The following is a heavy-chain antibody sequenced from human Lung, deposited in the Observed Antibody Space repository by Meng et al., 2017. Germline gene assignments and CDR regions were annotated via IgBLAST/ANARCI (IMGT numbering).Heavy chain of an antibody. CDR2: INHSGST. CDR1: GGSFSDYY. J-gene: IGHJ4*02. D-gene: IGHD4-11*01. V-gene: IGHV4-34*01. CDR3: ARGPTTMAHDFDY. Sequence: GQLQGWGAGLLNPSETLSLTCVVFGGSFSDYYWSWIRPPPGKGLEWIGEINHSGSTNYNPSLESRATISVDTSQNNLSLKLSSVTAADSAVYYCARGPTTMAHDFDYWGQGTLVTVSS.